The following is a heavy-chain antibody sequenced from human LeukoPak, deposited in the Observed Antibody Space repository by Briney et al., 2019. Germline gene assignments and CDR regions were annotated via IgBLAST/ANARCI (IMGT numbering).Heavy chain of an antibody. CDR2: IYYNGNT. CDR3: ARGRSNYYGMDV. Sequence: PSETLSLTCSVSDVSINSYYWNWIRRPPGKGLGWIGYIYYNGNTNYSPSLKSRVTMSVDTSKNLFSLKVSSVTAADTAVYYCARGRSNYYGMDVWGQGTTVTVSS. D-gene: IGHD1-26*01. V-gene: IGHV4-59*01. J-gene: IGHJ6*02. CDR1: DVSINSYY.